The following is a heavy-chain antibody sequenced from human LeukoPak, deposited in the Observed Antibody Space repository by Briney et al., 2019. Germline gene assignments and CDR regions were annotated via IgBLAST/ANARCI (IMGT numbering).Heavy chain of an antibody. CDR3: AKDSGSTMGYFDY. J-gene: IGHJ4*02. D-gene: IGHD1-26*01. CDR2: ISYDGSNK. Sequence: GGSLRLSCAASGFTFSSYGMHWVRQAPGKGLEWVAVISYDGSNKYYADSVKGRFTISRDNSKNTLYPQMNSLRAEDTAVYYCAKDSGSTMGYFDYWGQGTLVTVSS. V-gene: IGHV3-30*18. CDR1: GFTFSSYG.